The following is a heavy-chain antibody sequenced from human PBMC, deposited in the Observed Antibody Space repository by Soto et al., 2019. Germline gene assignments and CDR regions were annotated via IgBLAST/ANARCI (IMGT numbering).Heavy chain of an antibody. D-gene: IGHD4-4*01. CDR2: IYYSGST. Sequence: SESMSLACAACGGSVSSSYWSWIRQPPGKGLEWIGYIYYSGSTNYNPSLKSRVTISVDTSKNQFSLKLSSVTAADTAVYYCARQQLANWFDPWGQGTLVTVSS. CDR1: GGSVSSSY. J-gene: IGHJ5*02. V-gene: IGHV4-59*08. CDR3: ARQQLANWFDP.